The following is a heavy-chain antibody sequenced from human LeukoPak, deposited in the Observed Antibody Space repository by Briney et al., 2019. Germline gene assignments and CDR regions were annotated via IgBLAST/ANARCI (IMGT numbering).Heavy chain of an antibody. CDR2: LNTNTGDP. J-gene: IGHJ4*02. D-gene: IGHD3-10*01. CDR3: ARSSRGVIGLLEY. Sequence: ASVKVSCKASGYTFSEYTINWVRQAPGQGLEWVGWLNTNTGDPIYARGFKGRFVLSVDKSVNTAYLEIASLKNEDNAVYYCARSSRGVIGLLEYWGQGPLVTVSS. CDR1: GYTFSEYT. V-gene: IGHV7-4-1*01.